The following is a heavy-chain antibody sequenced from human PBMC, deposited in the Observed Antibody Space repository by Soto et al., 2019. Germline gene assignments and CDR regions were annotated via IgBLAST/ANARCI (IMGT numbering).Heavy chain of an antibody. V-gene: IGHV3-23*01. J-gene: IGHJ4*02. CDR3: AKGYYDSSGYSLFPFDY. D-gene: IGHD3-22*01. CDR1: GFTFSSYA. CDR2: ISGSGGST. Sequence: GGYLRLSCAASGFTFSSYAMSWVRQAPGKGLEWVSAISGSGGSTYYADSVKGRFTISRDNSKNTLYLQMNSLRAEDTAVYYCAKGYYDSSGYSLFPFDYWRQGTLVTVPS.